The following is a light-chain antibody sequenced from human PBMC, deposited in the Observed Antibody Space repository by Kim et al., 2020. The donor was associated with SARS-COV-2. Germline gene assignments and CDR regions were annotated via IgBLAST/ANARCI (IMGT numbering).Light chain of an antibody. Sequence: AWGQTVRITCQGDSLRNYYASWYQQRPGQAPVVVIYGKNNRPSGIPDRFSGSTSGNTASLTITGAQAEDEADYYCNSRDSSGKLNVFGTGTKVTVL. CDR3: NSRDSSGKLNV. CDR2: GKN. CDR1: SLRNYY. V-gene: IGLV3-19*01. J-gene: IGLJ1*01.